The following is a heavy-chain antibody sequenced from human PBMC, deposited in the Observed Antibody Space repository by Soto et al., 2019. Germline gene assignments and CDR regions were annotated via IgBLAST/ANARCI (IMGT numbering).Heavy chain of an antibody. CDR1: GFIFSNFG. CDR3: ARDDIPGIAVSTYGMDV. CDR2: IWYDGSNE. D-gene: IGHD6-19*01. J-gene: IGHJ6*02. V-gene: IGHV3-33*01. Sequence: PGGFLRRSCAASGFIFSNFGMHWVRQAPGKGLEWVAVIWYDGSNEYYADSVKGRFTISKDNSKSTLYLQMNSLRAEDTAVYYCARDDIPGIAVSTYGMDVWGQGTTVTVSS.